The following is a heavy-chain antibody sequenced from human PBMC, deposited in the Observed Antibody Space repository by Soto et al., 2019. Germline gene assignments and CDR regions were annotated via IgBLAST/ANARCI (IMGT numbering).Heavy chain of an antibody. CDR2: IYWDDDK. CDR3: AHSRIVGARSTWFDP. CDR1: GFSLSTSGVG. V-gene: IGHV2-5*02. Sequence: SGPTRVNPTQTLTLTCTFSGFSLSTSGVGVGWIRQPPGKALEWLALIYWDDDKRYSPSLKSRLTITKDTSKNQVVLTMTNMDPVDTATYYCAHSRIVGARSTWFDPWGQGTLVTVSS. D-gene: IGHD1-26*01. J-gene: IGHJ5*02.